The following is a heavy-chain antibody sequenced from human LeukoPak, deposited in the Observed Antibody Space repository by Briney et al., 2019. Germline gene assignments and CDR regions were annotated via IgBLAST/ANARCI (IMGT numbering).Heavy chain of an antibody. CDR2: ISYDGSNK. CDR1: GFTFSSYA. J-gene: IGHJ4*02. Sequence: GGSLRLSCAASGFTFSSYAMHWVRQAPGKGLEWVAVISYDGSNKYYADSVKGRFSISRDNSKNTLYLQMNSLRAEDTAVYYCARGAPSWYYDSSGYYLGYWGQGTLVTVSS. D-gene: IGHD3-22*01. CDR3: ARGAPSWYYDSSGYYLGY. V-gene: IGHV3-30*04.